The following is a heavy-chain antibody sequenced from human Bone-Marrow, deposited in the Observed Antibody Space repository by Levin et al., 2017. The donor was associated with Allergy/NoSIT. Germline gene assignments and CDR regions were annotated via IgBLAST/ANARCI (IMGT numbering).Heavy chain of an antibody. CDR2: IYYTGNT. D-gene: IGHD6-6*01. J-gene: IGHJ4*02. CDR1: GGSISTYY. CDR3: ARGPNTSSSYRFDY. V-gene: IGHV4-59*01. Sequence: SETLSLTCTVSGGSISTYYWSWIRQPPGKGLEWIGYIYYTGNTNYIPSLKSRVTISVDTSKNQFSLKVSSVTAADTAIYYCARGPNTSSSYRFDYWGQGTLVTVSS.